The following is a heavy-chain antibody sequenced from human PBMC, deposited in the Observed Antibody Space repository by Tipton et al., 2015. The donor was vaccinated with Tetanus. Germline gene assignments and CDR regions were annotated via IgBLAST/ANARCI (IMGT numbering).Heavy chain of an antibody. CDR1: GYTFTGYY. CDR3: ARAGLGIPGYYGMDV. Sequence: QSGAEVKKPGASVKVSCKASGYTFTGYYMHWVRQAPGQGLEWMGWINPDSGGTNYAQKFQGRVTMTRDTSISAAYMELSRLRSDDTAVYYCARAGLGIPGYYGMDVWGQGTTVTVSS. J-gene: IGHJ6*02. V-gene: IGHV1-2*02. D-gene: IGHD7-27*01. CDR2: INPDSGGT.